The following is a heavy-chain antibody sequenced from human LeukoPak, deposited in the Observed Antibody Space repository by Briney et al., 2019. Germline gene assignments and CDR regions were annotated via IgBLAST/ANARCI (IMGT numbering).Heavy chain of an antibody. Sequence: GESLKISCKGSGYSLTSYCIGWVRQMPGKGLELMGIIYPGDSDTRYSPSFQGQVTISADKSISTAYLQWRSLKDSDTAMYYCARFHSSGWYRHFDYWGQGTLVTVSS. CDR3: ARFHSSGWYRHFDY. V-gene: IGHV5-51*01. J-gene: IGHJ4*02. D-gene: IGHD6-19*01. CDR2: IYPGDSDT. CDR1: GYSLTSYC.